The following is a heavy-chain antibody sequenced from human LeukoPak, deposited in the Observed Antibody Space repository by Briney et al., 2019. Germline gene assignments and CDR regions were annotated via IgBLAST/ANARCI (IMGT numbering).Heavy chain of an antibody. V-gene: IGHV3-33*06. CDR2: IWYDGSNK. CDR1: GFTFSSYG. CDR3: AKDLREITMVRGVIGYAFDI. Sequence: GGSLRLSCAASGFTFSSYGMHWVRQAPGKGLEWVAVIWYDGSNKYYADSVKGRFTISRDNSKNTLYLQMNSLRAEDTAVYYCAKDLREITMVRGVIGYAFDIWGQGTMVTVSS. D-gene: IGHD3-10*01. J-gene: IGHJ3*02.